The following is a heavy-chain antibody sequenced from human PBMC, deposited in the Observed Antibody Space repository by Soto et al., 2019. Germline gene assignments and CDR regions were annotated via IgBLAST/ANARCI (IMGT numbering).Heavy chain of an antibody. CDR3: AKEGKGGWYYFDY. Sequence: QVQLVESGGGVVQPGRSLRLSCAASGFTFSSYGMHWVRQAPSKGLEWVAVISYDGSNKYYADSVKGRFTISRDNSKNPLYLQMNSLRAEDTAVYYCAKEGKGGWYYFDYWGQGTLVTVSS. V-gene: IGHV3-30*18. CDR2: ISYDGSNK. J-gene: IGHJ4*02. D-gene: IGHD6-19*01. CDR1: GFTFSSYG.